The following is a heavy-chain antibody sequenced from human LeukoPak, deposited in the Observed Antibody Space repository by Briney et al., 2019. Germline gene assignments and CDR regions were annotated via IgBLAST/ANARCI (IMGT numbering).Heavy chain of an antibody. CDR2: INHSGST. CDR1: GGSFSGYY. J-gene: IGHJ3*02. V-gene: IGHV4-34*01. Sequence: SETLSLTCAVYGGSFSGYYWSWIRQPPGKGLEWIGEINHSGSTNYNPSLKSRVTISVDTSKNQFSLKLSSVTAANTAVYYCARIPVYDSVFDAFDIWGQGTMVSVSS. D-gene: IGHD3-22*01. CDR3: ARIPVYDSVFDAFDI.